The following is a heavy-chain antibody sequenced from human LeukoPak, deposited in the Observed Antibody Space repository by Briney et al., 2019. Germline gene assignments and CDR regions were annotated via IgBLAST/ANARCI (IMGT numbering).Heavy chain of an antibody. J-gene: IGHJ6*03. D-gene: IGHD3-22*01. V-gene: IGHV3-30*04. CDR2: ISYDGSNK. Sequence: SGGSLRLSCAASGFTFSSYAMHWVRQAPGKGLEWVAVISYDGSNKYYADSVKGRFTISRDNSKNTLYLQMNSLRAEDTAVYYCARVGNYYDSSGYPHRGYMDVWGKGTTVTVSS. CDR1: GFTFSSYA. CDR3: ARVGNYYDSSGYPHRGYMDV.